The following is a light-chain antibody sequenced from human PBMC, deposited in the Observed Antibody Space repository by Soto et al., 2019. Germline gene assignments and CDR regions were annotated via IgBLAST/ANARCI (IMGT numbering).Light chain of an antibody. CDR1: QSVSSN. CDR2: GAS. CDR3: QQYNNWPLFT. V-gene: IGKV3-15*01. J-gene: IGKJ3*01. Sequence: EIVMTQSPATLSVSPGERATLSCRASQSVSSNLAWYQQKPGQAPRLLIYGASTRATDIPGRFSGSGSGTEFTLTISSLQSEDFDVYYCQQYNNWPLFTFGPGTKVDIK.